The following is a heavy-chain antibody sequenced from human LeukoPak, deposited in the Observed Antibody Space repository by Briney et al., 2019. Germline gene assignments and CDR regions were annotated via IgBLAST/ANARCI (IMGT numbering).Heavy chain of an antibody. Sequence: ASVKVSCKASGYTFNSYEINWVRQATGQGLGWMGWMNPDSGNTGYAQKFQGRVTMTRNTSISTAYMELSSLRSEDTAVYYCARDAHGSGSPDDDYYYYMDVWGKGTTVTISS. CDR3: ARDAHGSGSPDDDYYYYMDV. CDR2: MNPDSGNT. J-gene: IGHJ6*03. D-gene: IGHD3-10*01. V-gene: IGHV1-8*01. CDR1: GYTFNSYE.